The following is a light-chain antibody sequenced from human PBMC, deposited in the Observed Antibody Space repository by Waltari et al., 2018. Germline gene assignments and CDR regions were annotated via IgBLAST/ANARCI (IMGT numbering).Light chain of an antibody. J-gene: IGKJ5*01. CDR1: QSILYTSTDKNY. CDR3: QQYFNSPIA. V-gene: IGKV4-1*01. CDR2: WAS. Sequence: DIVMTQSPDSLLLSLVERATISCNSIQSILYTSTDKNYLAWYQQKAGQPPRLLVHWASIRESGVPDRFRGSGSGTDFTLTISNLQPEDVAFYWCQQYFNSPIAFGQGTRLEIK.